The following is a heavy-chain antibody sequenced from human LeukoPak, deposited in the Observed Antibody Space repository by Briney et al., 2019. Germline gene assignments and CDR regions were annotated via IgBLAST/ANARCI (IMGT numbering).Heavy chain of an antibody. CDR3: VKAGCSRTRCYCNY. V-gene: IGHV3-64*05. CDR2: ISSKGGST. Sequence: PGGSLRLSCSASGFTFSDYAIDWVGQAPGKGREYVSAISSKGGSTYYADSVKGRFTIYRDNAKKTLYIQMRSLRAEDTAVYYGVKAGCSRTRCYCNYWGQGTLVTVSS. D-gene: IGHD2-2*01. CDR1: GFTFSDYA. J-gene: IGHJ4*02.